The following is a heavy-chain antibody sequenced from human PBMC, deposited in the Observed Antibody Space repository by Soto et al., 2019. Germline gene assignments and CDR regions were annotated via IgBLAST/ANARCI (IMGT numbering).Heavy chain of an antibody. D-gene: IGHD2-15*01. CDR1: GFTFTSSA. Sequence: ASVKVSCKASGFTFTSSAMQWVRQARGQRLEWIGWIVVGSGNTNYAQKFQERVTITRDRSTSTAYMELNSLRSEDTAVYYCAADLSESGGSSLSFLGFDIWGQGTMVTVSS. J-gene: IGHJ3*02. CDR3: AADLSESGGSSLSFLGFDI. CDR2: IVVGSGNT. V-gene: IGHV1-58*02.